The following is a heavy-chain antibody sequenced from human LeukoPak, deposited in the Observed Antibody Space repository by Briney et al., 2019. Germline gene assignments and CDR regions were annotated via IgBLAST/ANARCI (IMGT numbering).Heavy chain of an antibody. CDR3: ARQKAPEASIAAAGPSDY. D-gene: IGHD6-13*01. CDR1: GYSFTSYW. V-gene: IGHV5-51*01. J-gene: IGHJ4*02. CDR2: IYPGDSDT. Sequence: GESLKISCKGSGYSFTSYWIGWMRQMPGKGLEWMGIIYPGDSDTRYSPSFQGQVTISADKSISTAYLQWSSLKASDTAMYYCARQKAPEASIAAAGPSDYWGQGTLVTVSS.